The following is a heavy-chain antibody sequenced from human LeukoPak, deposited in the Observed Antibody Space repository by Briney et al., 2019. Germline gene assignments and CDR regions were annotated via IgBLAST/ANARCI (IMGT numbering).Heavy chain of an antibody. D-gene: IGHD3-10*02. CDR3: AELGITMIGGV. CDR2: ISSSGSTI. V-gene: IGHV3-48*03. J-gene: IGHJ6*04. CDR1: GFTFSSYE. Sequence: GGSLRLSCAASGFTFSSYEMNWVCQAPGKGLEWVSYISSSGSTIYYADSVKGRFTISRDNAKNSLYLQMNSLRAEDTAVYYCAELGITMIGGVWGKGTTVTISS.